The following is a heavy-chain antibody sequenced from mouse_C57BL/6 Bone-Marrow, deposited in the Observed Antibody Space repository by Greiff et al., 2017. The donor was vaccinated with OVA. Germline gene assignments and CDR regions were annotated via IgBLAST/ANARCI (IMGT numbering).Heavy chain of an antibody. CDR1: GYTFTGYW. J-gene: IGHJ3*01. D-gene: IGHD1-1*01. V-gene: IGHV1-9*01. Sequence: VQLVESGAELMKPGASVKLSCKATGYTFTGYWIEWVKQRPGHGLEWIGEILPGSGSTNYYEKFKGKATFTADTSSNTAYMQLSSLTTEDSAIYYCARGINYGGFAYWGQGTLVTVSA. CDR3: ARGINYGGFAY. CDR2: ILPGSGST.